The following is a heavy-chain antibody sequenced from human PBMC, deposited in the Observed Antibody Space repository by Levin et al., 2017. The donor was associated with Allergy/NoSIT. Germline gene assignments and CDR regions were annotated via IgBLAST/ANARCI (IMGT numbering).Heavy chain of an antibody. V-gene: IGHV3-33*05. D-gene: IGHD3-10*01. CDR2: ISFDGSNK. J-gene: IGHJ6*02. Sequence: LSLTCAASGFTFSSSAMHWVRQAPGKGLEWVSTISFDGSNKFYGDSVKGRFTISRDNSKGILSLQMNSLRVEDTAVYYCASSGGSGAYIYYFYAMDVWGQGTTVTVSS. CDR1: GFTFSSSA. CDR3: ASSGGSGAYIYYFYAMDV.